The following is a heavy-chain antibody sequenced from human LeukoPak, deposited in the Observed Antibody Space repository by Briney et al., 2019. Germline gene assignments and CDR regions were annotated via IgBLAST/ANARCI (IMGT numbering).Heavy chain of an antibody. CDR1: GFTFSSYA. CDR2: VTSNGGST. V-gene: IGHV3-64*01. Sequence: SGGSLRLSCAASGFTFSSYAMHWVRQAPGKGLEYVSGVTSNGGSTYYANSVKGGFTISRDNSKNTLYLQMGSLRAEDMAVYYCARGRGGYYDYWGQGTLVTVPS. D-gene: IGHD3-10*01. CDR3: ARGRGGYYDY. J-gene: IGHJ4*02.